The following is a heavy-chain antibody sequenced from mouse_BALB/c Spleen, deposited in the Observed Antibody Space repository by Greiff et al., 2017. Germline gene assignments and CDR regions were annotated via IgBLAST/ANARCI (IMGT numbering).Heavy chain of an antibody. CDR1: GYTFTSYV. Sequence: VQLQQSGPELVKPGASVKMSCKASGYTFTSYVMHWVKQKPGQGLEWIGYINPYNDGTKYNEKFKGKATLTSDKSSSTAYMELSSLTSEDSAVYYCARFYYDYDVGSYYAMDYWGQGTSVTVSS. J-gene: IGHJ4*01. CDR3: ARFYYDYDVGSYYAMDY. D-gene: IGHD2-4*01. CDR2: INPYNDGT. V-gene: IGHV1-14*01.